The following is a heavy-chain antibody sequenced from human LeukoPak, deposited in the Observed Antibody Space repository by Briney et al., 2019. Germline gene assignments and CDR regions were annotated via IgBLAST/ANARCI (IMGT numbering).Heavy chain of an antibody. Sequence: GSLRLSCAASGFTFSSYEMNWVRQAPGKGLEWVSYISSSGSTIYYADSVKGRFTISRDNAKNSLYLQMNSLRAEDTAVYYCTKWLLREGHCDYWGQGTLVTVSS. CDR2: ISSSGSTI. J-gene: IGHJ4*02. D-gene: IGHD6-19*01. CDR3: TKWLLREGHCDY. V-gene: IGHV3-48*03. CDR1: GFTFSSYE.